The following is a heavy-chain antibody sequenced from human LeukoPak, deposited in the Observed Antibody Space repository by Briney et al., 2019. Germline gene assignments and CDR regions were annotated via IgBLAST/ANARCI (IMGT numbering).Heavy chain of an antibody. J-gene: IGHJ3*02. V-gene: IGHV4-39*07. CDR1: GGSISSSSYY. CDR3: ARPREPYSSSSYDAFDI. D-gene: IGHD6-13*01. CDR2: IYYSGST. Sequence: SETLSLTCTVSGGSISSSSYYWGWIRQPPGKGLEWIGSIYYSGSTYYNPSLKSRVTISVDTSKNQFSLKLSSVTAADTAVYYCARPREPYSSSSYDAFDIWGQGTMVTVSS.